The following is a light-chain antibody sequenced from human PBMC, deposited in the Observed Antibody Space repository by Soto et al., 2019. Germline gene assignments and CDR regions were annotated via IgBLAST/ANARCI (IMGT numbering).Light chain of an antibody. J-gene: IGKJ3*01. CDR3: QHYNNWPPT. Sequence: SPGERVTLSCRASESVHRNLAWYQQKPGQGPXLLIYYASTXATGVPERFTGSGSGTEFPLTISSLQSEDSGVYHCQHYNNWPPTFGPGTKVEIK. CDR2: YAS. V-gene: IGKV3-15*01. CDR1: ESVHRN.